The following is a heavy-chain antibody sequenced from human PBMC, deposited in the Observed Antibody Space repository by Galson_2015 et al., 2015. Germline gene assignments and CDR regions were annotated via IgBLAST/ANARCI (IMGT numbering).Heavy chain of an antibody. Sequence: SLRLSCAASGFTFNNYAMSWVRQAPGKGLEWVSGISGSGGSTYYADSLKGRFTISRDNSKNTLYLQMNRLGPEDTAIYYCAKANRVRSPGSGSYPTYCYTMDVWGQGTTVTVSS. CDR2: ISGSGGST. CDR3: AKANRVRSPGSGSYPTYCYTMDV. D-gene: IGHD3-10*01. J-gene: IGHJ6*02. CDR1: GFTFNNYA. V-gene: IGHV3-23*01.